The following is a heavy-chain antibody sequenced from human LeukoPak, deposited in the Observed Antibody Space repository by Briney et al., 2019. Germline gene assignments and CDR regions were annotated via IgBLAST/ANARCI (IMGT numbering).Heavy chain of an antibody. D-gene: IGHD6-13*01. CDR2: IYTSGST. CDR3: AATGRIAAAGNFDY. V-gene: IGHV4-4*07. J-gene: IGHJ4*02. Sequence: SETLSLTCTVSGGSISSYYWSWIRRPAGKGLEWNGRIYTSGSTNYNPSLKSRVTMSVDTSKNQFSLKLSSVTAADTAVYYCAATGRIAAAGNFDYWGQGTLVTVSS. CDR1: GGSISSYY.